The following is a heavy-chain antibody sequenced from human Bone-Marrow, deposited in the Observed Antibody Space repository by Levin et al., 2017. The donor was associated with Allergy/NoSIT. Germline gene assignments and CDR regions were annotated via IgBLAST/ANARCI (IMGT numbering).Heavy chain of an antibody. V-gene: IGHV3-15*01. D-gene: IGHD1-14*01. CDR2: IKKKSDGGTT. Sequence: LGESLKISCAASGFTFSNAWMSWVRQAPGKGLEWVGRIKKKSDGGTTAYSAPVRVRFTISRDDYENTLHLQMSSLGAEDAAEYYCTTGVGTIDFWGQGAQVTVSS. CDR3: TTGVGTIDF. J-gene: IGHJ4*02. CDR1: GFTFSNAW.